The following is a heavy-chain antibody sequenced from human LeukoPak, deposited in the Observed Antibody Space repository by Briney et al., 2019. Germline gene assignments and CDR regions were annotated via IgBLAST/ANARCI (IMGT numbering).Heavy chain of an antibody. CDR2: INHSGST. CDR1: GGSFSGYY. CDR3: VRGPAPHYYYYYGMDV. Sequence: SETLSLTCAVYGGSFSGYYWSWIRQPPGKGLEWIGEINHSGSTNYNPSLKSRVTISVDTSKNQFSLKLSSVTAADTAVYYCVRGPAPHYYYYYGMDVWGQGTTVTVSS. V-gene: IGHV4-34*01. J-gene: IGHJ6*02.